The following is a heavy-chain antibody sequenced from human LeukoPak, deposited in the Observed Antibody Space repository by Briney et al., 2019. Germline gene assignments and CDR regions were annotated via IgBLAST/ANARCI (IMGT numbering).Heavy chain of an antibody. J-gene: IGHJ4*02. CDR1: GGSISSYY. V-gene: IGHV4-59*12. CDR2: IYYSGST. D-gene: IGHD1-26*01. Sequence: SETLSLTCTVSGGSISSYYWSWIRQPPGKGLEWIGYIYYSGSTNYNPSLKSRVTISVDTSKNQFSLKLSSVTAADTAVYYCARTIREYFDYWGQGTLVTVSS. CDR3: ARTIREYFDY.